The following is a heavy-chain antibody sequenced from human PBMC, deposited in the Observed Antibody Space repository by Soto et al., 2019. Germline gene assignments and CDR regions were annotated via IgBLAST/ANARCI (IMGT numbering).Heavy chain of an antibody. D-gene: IGHD4-17*01. V-gene: IGHV3-30*18. Sequence: QVQLVESGGGVVQPGRSLRLSCAAAGFTFSSYGMQWVRQAPGTGLEWVAVMSYDGSKYYADTVKGRFTISRDNSKNTLYLQINSLRPEDTGVYYCAKDFTPWFGDYFYYYDGMDGWGQGTTVTVSS. CDR1: GFTFSSYG. J-gene: IGHJ6*02. CDR2: MSYDGSK. CDR3: AKDFTPWFGDYFYYYDGMDG.